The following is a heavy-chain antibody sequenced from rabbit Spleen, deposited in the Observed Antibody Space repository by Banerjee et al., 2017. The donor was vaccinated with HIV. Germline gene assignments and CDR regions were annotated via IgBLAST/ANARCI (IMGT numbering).Heavy chain of an antibody. CDR2: INTKSGEN. J-gene: IGHJ6*01. CDR3: GRSYGGGNWDAMTRLYL. CDR1: GFSLNYKYV. Sequence: QEHLKESGGGLVQPGGSLKLSCTASGFSLNYKYVMCWVLQAPGKGLEWIACINTKSGENVYATWSKGRFTISKTSSTTVTLQMTSLTAADTASYFCGRSYGGGNWDAMTRLYLWGPGTLVTVS. D-gene: IGHD4-2*01. V-gene: IGHV1S45*01.